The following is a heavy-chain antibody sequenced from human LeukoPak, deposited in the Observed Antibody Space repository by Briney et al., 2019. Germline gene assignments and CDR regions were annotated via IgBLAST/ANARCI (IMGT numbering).Heavy chain of an antibody. CDR1: GFTFSNAW. CDR2: IRGKAEGGST. J-gene: IGHJ5*02. Sequence: GGSLRLSCAASGFTFSNAWMSWVRQAPGKGLEWVGRIRGKAEGGSTDYAAPVKGRFTISRDESKNTLYLQMISLKTEDTAVYYCTKTAPTTGLDPWGQGTLVTVSS. V-gene: IGHV3-15*01. D-gene: IGHD4-17*01. CDR3: TKTAPTTGLDP.